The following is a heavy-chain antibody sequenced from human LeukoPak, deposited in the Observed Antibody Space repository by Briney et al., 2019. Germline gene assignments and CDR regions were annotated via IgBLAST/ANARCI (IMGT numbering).Heavy chain of an antibody. V-gene: IGHV1-45*02. CDR3: ASQAPERFEY. CDR1: GYTFTYRY. Sequence: SVKVSCKASGYTFTYRYLHWVRQAPGQALEWVGWIAPFNGNTNYAQKFQDRVTITRDRSMSTAYMELSSLRSEDTAMYYYASQAPERFEYRGQGTLVTVSS. J-gene: IGHJ4*02. CDR2: IAPFNGNT. D-gene: IGHD5-24*01.